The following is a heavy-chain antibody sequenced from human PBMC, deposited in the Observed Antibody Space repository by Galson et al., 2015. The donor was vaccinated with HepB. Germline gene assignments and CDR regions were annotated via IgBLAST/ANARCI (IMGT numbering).Heavy chain of an antibody. CDR1: GFTFSNFA. J-gene: IGHJ4*02. Sequence: SLRLSCAVSGFTFSNFAMSWVRQAPGKGLDWVSGISASDGRTYHADSVKGRFSISRDNSKNTLYLQMNSLRAEDTAVYYCAKDLYSGTHYLGTFHSWGQGTLVTVSS. CDR3: AKDLYSGTHYLGTFHS. V-gene: IGHV3-23*01. D-gene: IGHD1-26*01. CDR2: ISASDGRT.